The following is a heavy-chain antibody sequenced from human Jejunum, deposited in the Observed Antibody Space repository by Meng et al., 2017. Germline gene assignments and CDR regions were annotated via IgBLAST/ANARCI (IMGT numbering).Heavy chain of an antibody. CDR3: SRGASGTRPFDY. CDR2: HSRAI. J-gene: IGHJ4*02. Sequence: HSRAINYNPSLRRRVTISIDKSKSRVSLKLDSLTAADTQVYYCSRGASGTRPFDYWGQGTLVTVSS. V-gene: IGHV4-4*02. D-gene: IGHD1-26*01.